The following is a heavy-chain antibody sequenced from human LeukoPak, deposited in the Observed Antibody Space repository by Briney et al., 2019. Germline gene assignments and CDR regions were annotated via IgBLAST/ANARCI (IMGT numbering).Heavy chain of an antibody. CDR2: LYFSGTT. J-gene: IGHJ4*02. CDR1: GASINTTGFY. V-gene: IGHV4-39*01. CDR3: AKLDS. Sequence: SETLSLTCTVSGASINTTGFYWGWVRQPRGKGLEWIGALYFSGTTYTNPSLKSRLTLSVDTSKNQFSLRLNSVTAADTAVYYCAKLDSWGLGTLVTVSS.